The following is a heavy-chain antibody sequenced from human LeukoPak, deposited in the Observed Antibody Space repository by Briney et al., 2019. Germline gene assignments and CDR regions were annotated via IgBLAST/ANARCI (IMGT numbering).Heavy chain of an antibody. CDR2: INSDGSST. D-gene: IGHD1-26*01. Sequence: PRGSLRLSCAASGFTFSSYWMHWVRQAPGKGLVWVSRINSDGSSTSYADSVKGRFTVSRDNAKNTLYLQMNSLRAEDTAVYYCARATGSYYSLGYWGQGTLVTVSS. CDR1: GFTFSSYW. J-gene: IGHJ4*02. V-gene: IGHV3-74*01. CDR3: ARATGSYYSLGY.